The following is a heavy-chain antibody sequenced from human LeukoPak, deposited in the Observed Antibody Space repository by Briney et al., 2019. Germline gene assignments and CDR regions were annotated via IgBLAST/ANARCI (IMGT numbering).Heavy chain of an antibody. V-gene: IGHV3-30*03. J-gene: IGHJ4*02. CDR2: ISYDGSNK. Sequence: GGSLRLSCAASGFTFSSYGMHWVRQAPGKGLEWVAVISYDGSNKYYADSVKGRFTISRDNSNNTLHLQMNSLRAEDTAVYYCGRAMEVYQLLPDYWGQGTLVTVSS. CDR3: GRAMEVYQLLPDY. D-gene: IGHD2-2*01. CDR1: GFTFSSYG.